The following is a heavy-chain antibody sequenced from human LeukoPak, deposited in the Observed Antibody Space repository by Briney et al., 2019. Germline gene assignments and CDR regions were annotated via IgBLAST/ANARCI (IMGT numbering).Heavy chain of an antibody. Sequence: PSLKGSCKASGYTLTSYYMHWVRHAPGQGLDWIGIINPSRGSTSSAQKLQGRVTMSRDTSTTTVYMELSSLRSEDTAVHYCARDGTQGIAAVEWFEPWGQGALVTVSS. V-gene: IGHV1-46*01. CDR2: INPSRGST. CDR1: GYTLTSYY. CDR3: ARDGTQGIAAVEWFEP. J-gene: IGHJ5*02. D-gene: IGHD6-13*01.